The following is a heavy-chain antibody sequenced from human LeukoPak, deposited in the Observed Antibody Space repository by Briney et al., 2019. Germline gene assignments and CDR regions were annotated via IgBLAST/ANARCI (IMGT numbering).Heavy chain of an antibody. V-gene: IGHV3-15*01. CDR3: TTDPLDIVLVVYAID. CDR1: GFTFSNAW. CDR2: DKSKTDGGTT. D-gene: IGHD2-8*02. Sequence: KSGGSLRLSCAASGFTFSNAWMSWVRQAPGKGLEWVGRDKSKTDGGTTDYAAPVKGRFTISRDDSKNTLYLQMNSLKTVDAAVYYCTTDPLDIVLVVYAIDWGQGTLVTVSS. J-gene: IGHJ4*02.